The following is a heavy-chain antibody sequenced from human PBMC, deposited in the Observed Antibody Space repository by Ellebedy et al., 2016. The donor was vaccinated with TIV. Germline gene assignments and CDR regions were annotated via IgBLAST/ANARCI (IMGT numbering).Heavy chain of an antibody. D-gene: IGHD2-8*01. CDR1: GLTVSTNY. J-gene: IGHJ3*02. V-gene: IGHV3-66*01. CDR3: ARDNGGRGSTFYI. Sequence: GESLKISCAASGLTVSTNYIRWVRQAPGKGLEWVSVIYSGGSTFYADSVKGRFTISSDNSKNTVDLQMNSLRAEDTAVYYCARDNGGRGSTFYIWGQGTMVTVSS. CDR2: IYSGGST.